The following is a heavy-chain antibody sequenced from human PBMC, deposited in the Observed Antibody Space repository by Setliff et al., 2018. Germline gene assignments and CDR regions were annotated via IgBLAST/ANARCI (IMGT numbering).Heavy chain of an antibody. CDR2: INHSGST. Sequence: PSETLSLTCAVYGGSFSGYYWSWIRQPPGKGREGLGEINHSGSTYYNPSLTSRVTISVDTSKNQFSLKLSTVTAADTAVYYCARRATYYNFWSGYYDYWGQGTLVTVSS. CDR1: GGSFSGYY. CDR3: ARRATYYNFWSGYYDY. V-gene: IGHV4-34*01. D-gene: IGHD3-3*01. J-gene: IGHJ4*02.